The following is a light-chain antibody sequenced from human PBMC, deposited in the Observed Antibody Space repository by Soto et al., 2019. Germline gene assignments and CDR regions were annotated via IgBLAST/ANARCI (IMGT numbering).Light chain of an antibody. J-gene: IGKJ2*01. CDR2: DAS. Sequence: DIQMTQSPSTLSASVGDRVTITCRASQSISSGLAWYQQRPGKAPKLLICDASSLQSGVPSRFSGSGSGTEFTLTITSLQPDDFATYYCQQYNSYSRYTFGQGTKLEIK. CDR3: QQYNSYSRYT. CDR1: QSISSG. V-gene: IGKV1-5*01.